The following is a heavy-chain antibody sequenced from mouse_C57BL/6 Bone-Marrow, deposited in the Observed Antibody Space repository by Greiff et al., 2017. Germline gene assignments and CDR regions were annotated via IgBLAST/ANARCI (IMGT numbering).Heavy chain of an antibody. CDR1: VYTFTSYW. CDR3: ARGVYYGSSYVGFAY. Sequence: VQLQQSGAELAKPGASVKLSCKASVYTFTSYWMHWVKQRPGQGLEWIGYINPSSGYPKYNQKFKDKAPLTADKSSSTAYMQLSSLTYEDSAVYYCARGVYYGSSYVGFAYWGQGTLVTVSA. CDR2: INPSSGYP. D-gene: IGHD1-1*01. V-gene: IGHV1-7*01. J-gene: IGHJ3*01.